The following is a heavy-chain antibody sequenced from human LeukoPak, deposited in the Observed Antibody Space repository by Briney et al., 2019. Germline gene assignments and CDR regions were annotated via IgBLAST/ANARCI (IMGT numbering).Heavy chain of an antibody. J-gene: IGHJ6*02. CDR3: ARGSDYYDSSGYYNYYYYGMDV. V-gene: IGHV4-59*01. CDR1: GGSISSYY. Sequence: SETLSLTCTVSGGSISSYYWSWIRQPPGKGLEWIGYIYYSGSTNYNPSLKGRVTISVDTSKNQFSLKLSSVTAADTAVYYCARGSDYYDSSGYYNYYYYGMDVWGQGTTVTVSS. CDR2: IYYSGST. D-gene: IGHD3-22*01.